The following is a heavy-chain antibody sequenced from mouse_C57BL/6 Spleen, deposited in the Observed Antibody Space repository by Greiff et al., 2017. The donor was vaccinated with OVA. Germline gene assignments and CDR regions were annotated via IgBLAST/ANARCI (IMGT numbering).Heavy chain of an antibody. V-gene: IGHV5-16*01. J-gene: IGHJ2*01. D-gene: IGHD6-1*01. CDR2: INYDGSST. Sequence: EVMLVESEGGLVQPGSSMKLSCTASGFTFSDYYMAWVRQVPEKGLEWVANINYDGSSTYYLDSLKSRFIISRDNAKNILYLQMSSLKSEDTATYYCAREGVGLCFDYWGQGTTLTVSS. CDR1: GFTFSDYY. CDR3: AREGVGLCFDY.